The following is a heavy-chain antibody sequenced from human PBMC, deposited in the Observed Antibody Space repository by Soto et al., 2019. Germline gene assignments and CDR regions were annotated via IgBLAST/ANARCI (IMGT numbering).Heavy chain of an antibody. Sequence: SETLSLTCTVSGGSTSTYYWSWIRQPAGKGLEWIGRIDTSGNTNYNPSLKSRVTMSVDTSKKQFSLKLTSVTAADTAVYYCARYSSGWFQTEGMDVWGLGTTVTV. CDR1: GGSTSTYY. V-gene: IGHV4-4*07. J-gene: IGHJ6*02. CDR3: ARYSSGWFQTEGMDV. D-gene: IGHD6-13*01. CDR2: IDTSGNT.